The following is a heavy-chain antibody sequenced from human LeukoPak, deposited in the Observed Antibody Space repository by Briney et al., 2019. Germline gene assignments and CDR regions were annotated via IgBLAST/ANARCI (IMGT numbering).Heavy chain of an antibody. CDR2: ISGDSGST. CDR3: AKDTEGYTYGYYYYGMDV. J-gene: IGHJ6*02. D-gene: IGHD5-18*01. Sequence: GGSLRLSCAASGFTFDDYAMHWVRQAPGKGLGWVSLISGDSGSTYYADSVKGRFTISRDNSKNSLYLQMNSLRNDDTALYYCAKDTEGYTYGYYYYGMDVWSQGTTVTVPS. CDR1: GFTFDDYA. V-gene: IGHV3-43*02.